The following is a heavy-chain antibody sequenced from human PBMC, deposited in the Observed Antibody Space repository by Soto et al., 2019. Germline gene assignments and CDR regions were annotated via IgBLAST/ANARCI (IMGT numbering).Heavy chain of an antibody. CDR1: GGSISSIDYY. J-gene: IGHJ5*02. V-gene: IGHV4-30-4*01. D-gene: IGHD2-2*01. CDR3: ARATSYCGRNTCYQFDP. Sequence: SETLSLTCTVSGGSISSIDYYWSWVRQAPGKGLEWIGYISYTGTSSYNPSLESRLRMSIDRSRNQFSLQVTSVTAADTAVYYCARATSYCGRNTCYQFDPWGQGAPVTVSS. CDR2: ISYTGTS.